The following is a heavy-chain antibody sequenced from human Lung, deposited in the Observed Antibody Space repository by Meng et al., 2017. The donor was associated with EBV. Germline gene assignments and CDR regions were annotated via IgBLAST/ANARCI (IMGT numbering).Heavy chain of an antibody. J-gene: IGHJ4*02. Sequence: YREALGPDVAHPAQPPPPPCTASGGSRGSGDYYWCHIRQLPRQRVEWLGYIYYSGSTYSNSHLQSRITISIDRFKNYFYPKLRNVTAAAAAVYYCASDRKYYGERGWLDYWGQGTLVTVSS. CDR1: GGSRGSGDYY. CDR3: ASDRKYYGERGWLDY. V-gene: IGHV4-30-4*01. D-gene: IGHD4-17*01. CDR2: IYYSGST.